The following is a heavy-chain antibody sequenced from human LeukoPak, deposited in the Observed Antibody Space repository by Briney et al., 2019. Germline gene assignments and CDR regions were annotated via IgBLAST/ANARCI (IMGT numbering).Heavy chain of an antibody. D-gene: IGHD6-19*01. CDR1: GGSISSYY. J-gene: IGHJ4*02. CDR3: AGGVQWLVFPY. V-gene: IGHV4-59*01. Sequence: SETLSLTCSVSGGSISSYYWSWIRQPPGKGLEWIGNIHNSGNNINYNPFLESRVTISVDTSKNQFSLKLSSVTAADTAFYYCAGGVQWLVFPYWGQGTLVTVSP. CDR2: IHNSGNNI.